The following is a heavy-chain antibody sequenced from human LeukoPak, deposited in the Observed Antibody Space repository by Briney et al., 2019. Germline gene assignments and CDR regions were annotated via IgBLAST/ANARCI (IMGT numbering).Heavy chain of an antibody. CDR1: GYTFTSYG. Sequence: SVKVSCKASGYTFTSYGISWVRQAPGQGLEWMGWISAYNGNTNYAQKLQGRVTMTTDTSTSTAYMELRSLRSDDTAVYYCARTGPERCSGGSCYFLGYWGQGTLVTVSS. V-gene: IGHV1-18*01. CDR3: ARTGPERCSGGSCYFLGY. J-gene: IGHJ4*02. CDR2: ISAYNGNT. D-gene: IGHD2-15*01.